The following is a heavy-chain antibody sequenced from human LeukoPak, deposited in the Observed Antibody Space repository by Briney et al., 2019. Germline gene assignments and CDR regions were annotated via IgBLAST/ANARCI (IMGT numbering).Heavy chain of an antibody. CDR3: AKGKTCSSTGCYVFDY. Sequence: GGSLRLSCAASGFAFSSYAMSWVRQAPGKGLEWVSAISGSGGSTYYADSVKGRFTTSRDNSKNTLYLQMNSLRAEDTAVYYCAKGKTCSSTGCYVFDYWGQGTLVTVSS. V-gene: IGHV3-23*01. J-gene: IGHJ4*02. D-gene: IGHD2-2*01. CDR1: GFAFSSYA. CDR2: ISGSGGST.